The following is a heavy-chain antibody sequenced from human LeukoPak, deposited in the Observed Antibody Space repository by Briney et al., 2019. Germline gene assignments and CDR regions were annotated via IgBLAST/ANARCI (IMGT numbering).Heavy chain of an antibody. Sequence: PSETLSLTCTVSGGSISSYYWSWIRQPPGKGLEWIGEINRSGSTDYNPSLKSRVTISVDTSKNLFSLRLSSVTAADTAVYYCARGYDSGSYYRHWGQGTLVTVSS. CDR3: ARGYDSGSYYRH. CDR2: INRSGST. CDR1: GGSISSYY. V-gene: IGHV4-34*01. J-gene: IGHJ4*02. D-gene: IGHD3-10*01.